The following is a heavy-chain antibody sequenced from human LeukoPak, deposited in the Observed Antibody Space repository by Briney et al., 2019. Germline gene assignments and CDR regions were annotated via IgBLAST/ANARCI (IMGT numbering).Heavy chain of an antibody. D-gene: IGHD2-15*01. Sequence: SGGSLRLSCAASGFTFSSYAMSWVRQAPGKGLEWVSAISGSGGSTYYADSVKGRFTISRDNSKNTLYLQMNSLRAEDTAVYYCAKQPTGWLSYYFDYWGQGTLVTVSS. V-gene: IGHV3-23*01. CDR1: GFTFSSYA. CDR3: AKQPTGWLSYYFDY. CDR2: ISGSGGST. J-gene: IGHJ4*02.